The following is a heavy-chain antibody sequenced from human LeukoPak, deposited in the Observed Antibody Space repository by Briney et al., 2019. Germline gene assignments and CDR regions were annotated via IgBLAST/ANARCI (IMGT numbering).Heavy chain of an antibody. D-gene: IGHD3-16*01. V-gene: IGHV4-4*09. CDR1: GGSLSSHY. Sequence: SETLSLTCNVSGGSLSSHYCSWIRQAPGKGLEWIGFIFSGGSTNYNPSLKSRVSISMDTSQNQFSLKLTFVTAADTAVYYCARGRGPLRVELGGWGQGALVTVSS. CDR2: IFSGGST. CDR3: ARGRGPLRVELGG. J-gene: IGHJ4*02.